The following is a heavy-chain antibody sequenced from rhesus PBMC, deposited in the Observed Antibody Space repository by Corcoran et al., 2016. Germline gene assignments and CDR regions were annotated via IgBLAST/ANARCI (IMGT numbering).Heavy chain of an antibody. J-gene: IGHJ4*01. Sequence: EVQLVESGGGLVQPGGSLRLSCAASGFTFSSYWMYWVRQAPGKGLVWVSRISIVGTGKSYADSVKGRFTISRENAKNSLYLQMNSLRAEDTAVYYCAREGTGTYFDYWGQGVLVTVSS. V-gene: IGHV3-119*01. CDR2: ISIVGTGK. CDR3: AREGTGTYFDY. CDR1: GFTFSSYW. D-gene: IGHD1-7*02.